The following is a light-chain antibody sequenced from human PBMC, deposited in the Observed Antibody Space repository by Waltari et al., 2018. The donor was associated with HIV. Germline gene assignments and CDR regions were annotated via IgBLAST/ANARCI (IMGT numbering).Light chain of an antibody. CDR3: GTWDSSLSAVL. CDR1: SPNIGSNR. CDR2: DTT. V-gene: IGLV1-51*01. Sequence: QSVLTQPPSVSAAPGQKVTISCSGSSPNIGSNRVFWYQQLPGTAPKLLIYDTTKRPSGIPDRCSGSKSGTLATLGITGLQTGDEADYYCGTWDSSLSAVLFGGGTKLTVL. J-gene: IGLJ2*01.